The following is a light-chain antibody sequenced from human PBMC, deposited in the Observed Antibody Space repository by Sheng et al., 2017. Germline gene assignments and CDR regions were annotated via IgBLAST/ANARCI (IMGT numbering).Light chain of an antibody. CDR1: SSDVGGYNY. V-gene: IGLV2-8*01. J-gene: IGLJ2*01. CDR2: EVS. CDR3: SSYAGSNNLV. Sequence: QSALTQPPSASGSPGQSVTISCTGTSSDVGGYNYVSWYQQHPGKAPKLIIYEVSKRPSGVPDRFSGSSSGNTASLTVSGFQAEDEAHYYCSSYAGSNNLVFGGGTKLTVL.